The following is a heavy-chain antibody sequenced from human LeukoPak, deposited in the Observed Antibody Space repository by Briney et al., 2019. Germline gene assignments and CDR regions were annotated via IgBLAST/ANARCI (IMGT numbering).Heavy chain of an antibody. CDR1: GGSVSSGSYY. J-gene: IGHJ5*02. CDR2: IYYSGST. V-gene: IGHV4-61*01. CDR3: ARGLELWFGELSDWFDP. Sequence: SETLSLTCTVSGGSVSSGSYYWSWIRQPPGKGLEWIGYIYYSGSTNYNPSLKSRVTISVDTSKNQFSLKLSSVTAADTAVYYCARGLELWFGELSDWFDPWGQGTLVTVSS. D-gene: IGHD3-10*01.